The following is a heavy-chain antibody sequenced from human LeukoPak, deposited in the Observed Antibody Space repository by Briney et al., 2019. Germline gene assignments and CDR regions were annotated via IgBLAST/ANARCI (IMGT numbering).Heavy chain of an antibody. V-gene: IGHV3-48*03. CDR1: GFTFSSYE. CDR2: ISSSGSTI. Sequence: GGSLRLSCAASGFTFSSYEMNWVRQAPGKGLEWVSYISSSGSTIYYADSVKGRFTISRDNAKNSLYLQMNSLRAEDSAVYYCARVSSSSSWYSTTTEYYFDYWGQGTLVTVSS. D-gene: IGHD6-13*01. J-gene: IGHJ4*02. CDR3: ARVSSSSSWYSTTTEYYFDY.